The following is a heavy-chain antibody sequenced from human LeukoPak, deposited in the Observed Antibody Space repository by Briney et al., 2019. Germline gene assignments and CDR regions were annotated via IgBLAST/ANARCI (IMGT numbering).Heavy chain of an antibody. D-gene: IGHD5-18*01. J-gene: IGHJ6*03. Sequence: ASVKVSCKASGYTFTGYYMHWVRQAPGQGLEWMGWINPNSGGTNYAQKFQGRVTMTRDTSISTAYMELSRLGSDDTAVYYCASGIQSGGSYYYYMDVWGKGTTVTVSS. V-gene: IGHV1-2*02. CDR3: ASGIQSGGSYYYYMDV. CDR1: GYTFTGYY. CDR2: INPNSGGT.